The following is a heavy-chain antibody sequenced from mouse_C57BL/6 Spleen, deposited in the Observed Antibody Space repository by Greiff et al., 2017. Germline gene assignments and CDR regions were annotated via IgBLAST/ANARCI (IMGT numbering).Heavy chain of an antibody. Sequence: EVHLVESEGGLVQPGSSMKLSCTASGFTFSDYYMAWVRQVPEKGLEWVANINYDGSSTYYLDSLKSRFIISRDNAKNILYLQMSSLKSEDTATYYCAREADYDWAMDYWGQGTSVTVSS. CDR3: AREADYDWAMDY. CDR1: GFTFSDYY. J-gene: IGHJ4*01. CDR2: INYDGSST. V-gene: IGHV5-16*01. D-gene: IGHD2-4*01.